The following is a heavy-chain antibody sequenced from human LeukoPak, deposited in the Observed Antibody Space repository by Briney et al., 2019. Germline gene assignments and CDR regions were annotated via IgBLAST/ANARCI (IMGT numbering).Heavy chain of an antibody. CDR2: INHSGST. CDR3: ARLARLRKTHDY. D-gene: IGHD4-17*01. V-gene: IGHV4-34*01. J-gene: IGHJ4*02. CDR1: GGSFSGYY. Sequence: SSETLSLTCAVYGGSFSGYYWSWIRQPPGKGLEWIGEINHSGSTNYNPSLKSRVTISVDTSKNQFSLKLSSVTAADTAVYYCARLARLRKTHDYWGQGTLVTVSS.